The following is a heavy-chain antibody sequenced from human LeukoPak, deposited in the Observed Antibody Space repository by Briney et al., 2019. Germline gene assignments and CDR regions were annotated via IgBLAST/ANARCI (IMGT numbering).Heavy chain of an antibody. CDR3: ARVPGGSGSYYIFDY. CDR1: GFTFSSYW. V-gene: IGHV3-7*01. D-gene: IGHD3-10*01. Sequence: GGSLRLSCAASGFTFSSYWMSWVRQAPGKGLEWVANIKQDGSEKYYVDSVKGRFTISRDNAKNTLYLQMNSLRAEDTAVYYCARVPGGSGSYYIFDYWGQGTLVTVSS. J-gene: IGHJ4*02. CDR2: IKQDGSEK.